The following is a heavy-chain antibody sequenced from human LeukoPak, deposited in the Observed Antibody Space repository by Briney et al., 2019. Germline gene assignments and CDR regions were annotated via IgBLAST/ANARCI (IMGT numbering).Heavy chain of an antibody. CDR2: IYHSGST. D-gene: IGHD3-9*01. CDR3: ARDRKDYDILTGYYRRSRYYYYGMDV. V-gene: IGHV4-4*02. J-gene: IGHJ6*04. CDR1: GGSISSSNW. Sequence: SETLSLTCAVSGGSISSSNWWSWVRQPPGKGLEWIGEIYHSGSTNYNPSLKSRVTISVDKSKSQFSLKLSSVTAADTAVYYCARDRKDYDILTGYYRRSRYYYYGMDVWGKGTTVTVSS.